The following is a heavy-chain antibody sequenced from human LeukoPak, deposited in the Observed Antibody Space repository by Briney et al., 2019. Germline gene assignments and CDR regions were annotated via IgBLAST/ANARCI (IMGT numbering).Heavy chain of an antibody. CDR1: GGTFSSYA. CDR3: ARGGVATTPYNWFDP. J-gene: IGHJ5*02. D-gene: IGHD5-24*01. Sequence: SVKVSCKASGGTFSSYAISWVRQAPGQGLEWMGGIIPIFGTANYAQKFQGRVTITADESTSTAYMELSSLRSEDTAVYYCARGGVATTPYNWFDPWGQGTLVTVSS. V-gene: IGHV1-69*13. CDR2: IIPIFGTA.